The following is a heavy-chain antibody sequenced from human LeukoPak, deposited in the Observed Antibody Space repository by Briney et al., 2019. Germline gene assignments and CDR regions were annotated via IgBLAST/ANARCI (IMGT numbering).Heavy chain of an antibody. V-gene: IGHV1-46*01. D-gene: IGHD6-19*01. CDR1: GYTFTNYY. J-gene: IGHJ4*02. CDR2: INPSGGRT. CDR3: ATSSGWKSNIDY. Sequence: ASVKVSCKASGYTFTNYYIHWVRQAPGQGLEWMGMINPSGGRTTYAKKFQGRVTMTRDTSTNTVYTELSSLRSDDTAVFYCATSSGWKSNIDYWGQGTLVTVSS.